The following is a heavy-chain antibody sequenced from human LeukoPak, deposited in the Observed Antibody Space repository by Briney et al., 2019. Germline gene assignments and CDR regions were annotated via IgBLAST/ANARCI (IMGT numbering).Heavy chain of an antibody. CDR1: GGSISSGDYY. Sequence: SETLSLTCTVSGGSISSGDYYWTWIRQPPGKGLEWIGYIYYSGSTYYNLSLKSRVTISVDTSKNQFSLKLSSVTAADTAVYYCASSLSDGDYPPGYWGQGTLVTVSS. D-gene: IGHD4-17*01. CDR2: IYYSGST. J-gene: IGHJ4*02. V-gene: IGHV4-30-4*01. CDR3: ASSLSDGDYPPGY.